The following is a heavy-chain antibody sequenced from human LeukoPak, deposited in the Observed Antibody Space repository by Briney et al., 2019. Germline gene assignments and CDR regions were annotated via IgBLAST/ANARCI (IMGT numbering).Heavy chain of an antibody. J-gene: IGHJ4*02. CDR3: ARDGGSLDDYGDY. Sequence: PGGSLRLSCAASGFTFRNFWMSWVRQAPGRGLEWVANIHPEGNEKYHVESVKGRFTISRDNAKNSLYLQMNSLRAEDTALYYCARDGGSLDDYGDYWGQGTLVTVSS. CDR2: IHPEGNEK. D-gene: IGHD4/OR15-4a*01. CDR1: GFTFRNFW. V-gene: IGHV3-7*03.